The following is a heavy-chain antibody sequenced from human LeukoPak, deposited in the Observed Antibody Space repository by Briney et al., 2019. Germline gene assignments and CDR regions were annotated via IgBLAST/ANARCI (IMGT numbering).Heavy chain of an antibody. CDR2: ISSSTSYI. Sequence: GGSLRLSCAASGFTFSTYSMNWVRQAPGKGLEWVSYISSSTSYIYYADSVKGRFTISRDNAKNSLYLQMNSLRAEDTAVYYCARVYYYDNSGYFGPWGQGTLVTVSS. D-gene: IGHD3-22*01. J-gene: IGHJ5*02. CDR3: ARVYYYDNSGYFGP. V-gene: IGHV3-21*01. CDR1: GFTFSTYS.